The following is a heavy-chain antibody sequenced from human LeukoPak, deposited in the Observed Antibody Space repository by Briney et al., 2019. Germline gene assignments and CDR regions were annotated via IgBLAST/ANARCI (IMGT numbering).Heavy chain of an antibody. CDR3: ARDGDFWSGYYLDY. CDR1: GYTFISYA. Sequence: ASVKVSCKASGYTFISYAMNWVRQAHGQGLEWMGWINTNTGNPTYAQGFTGRFVFSLDTSVSTAYLQISSLKAEDTAVYYCARDGDFWSGYYLDYWGQGTLVTVSS. J-gene: IGHJ4*02. CDR2: INTNTGNP. D-gene: IGHD3-3*01. V-gene: IGHV7-4-1*02.